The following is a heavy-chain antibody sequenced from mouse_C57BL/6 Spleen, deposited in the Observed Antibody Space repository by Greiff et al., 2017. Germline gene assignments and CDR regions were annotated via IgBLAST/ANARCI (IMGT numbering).Heavy chain of an antibody. V-gene: IGHV3-6*01. J-gene: IGHJ4*01. Sequence: EVKLMESGPGLVKPSQSLSLTCSVTGYSITSGYYWNWIRQFPGNKLEWMGYISYDGSNNYNPSLKNRISITRDTSKNQFFLKLNSVTTEDTATYYCASYGSSYAMDYWGQGTSLPLSS. CDR3: ASYGSSYAMDY. D-gene: IGHD1-1*01. CDR1: GYSITSGYY. CDR2: ISYDGSN.